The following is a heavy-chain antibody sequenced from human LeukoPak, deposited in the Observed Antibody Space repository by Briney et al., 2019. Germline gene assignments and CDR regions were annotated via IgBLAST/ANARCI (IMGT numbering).Heavy chain of an antibody. D-gene: IGHD5-24*01. CDR2: ISAYNGNT. J-gene: IGHJ4*02. CDR1: GYTFTSYG. V-gene: IGHV1-18*01. Sequence: GASVKVSCKASGYTFTSYGISWVRQAPGQGLEWMGWISAYNGNTNYAQKLQGRVTMTTDTSTSTAYMELRSLRSDDTAVYYCARVPRDGYPHGAFDYWGQGTLVTVSS. CDR3: ARVPRDGYPHGAFDY.